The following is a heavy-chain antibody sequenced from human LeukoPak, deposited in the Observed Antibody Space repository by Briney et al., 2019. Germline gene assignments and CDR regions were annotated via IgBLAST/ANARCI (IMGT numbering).Heavy chain of an antibody. CDR2: IYYSGST. D-gene: IGHD5-18*01. CDR3: VREGGYSYTN. CDR1: GGSISSGDYY. J-gene: IGHJ4*02. Sequence: SETLSLTCTVSGGSISSGDYYWSWIRQPPGKGLEWIGYIYYSGSTYYNPSLKSRVTISVDTSKNQFSLKLSSVTAADTAVYYCVREGGYSYTNWGQGTLVTVSS. V-gene: IGHV4-30-4*01.